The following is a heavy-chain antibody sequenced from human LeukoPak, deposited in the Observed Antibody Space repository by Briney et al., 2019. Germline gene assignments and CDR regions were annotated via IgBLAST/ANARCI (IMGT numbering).Heavy chain of an antibody. CDR1: GFTFNSCG. D-gene: IGHD5-18*01. J-gene: IGHJ4*02. Sequence: GRSLRLSCAASGFTFNSCGMPWVRQAPGKGLEWVAVISYDGSDKYSADSVKGRFTISRDNSKDTLYLQMNSLRAEDTAVYYCAKNAHYQGYSYGGIDYWGQGTLVTVSS. V-gene: IGHV3-30*18. CDR2: ISYDGSDK. CDR3: AKNAHYQGYSYGGIDY.